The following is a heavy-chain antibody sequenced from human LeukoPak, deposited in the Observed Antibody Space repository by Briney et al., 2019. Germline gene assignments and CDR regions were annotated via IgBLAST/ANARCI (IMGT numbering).Heavy chain of an antibody. CDR3: ARGRGDNWHQFDY. D-gene: IGHD1-1*01. CDR1: GGTFSSYA. J-gene: IGHJ4*02. Sequence: SVKIACKASGGTFSSYAISWVRQAPGKGLEWMGGIIPIFGTANYAQKFQGRVTINADESTSTAYMELSSLRSEDTAVYYCARGRGDNWHQFDYWGQGTLVTVSS. V-gene: IGHV1-69*13. CDR2: IIPIFGTA.